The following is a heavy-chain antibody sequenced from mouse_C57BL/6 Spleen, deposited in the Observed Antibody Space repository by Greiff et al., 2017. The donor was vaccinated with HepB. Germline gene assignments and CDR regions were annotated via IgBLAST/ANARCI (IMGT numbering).Heavy chain of an antibody. Sequence: VQLQQPGAELVKPGASVKMSCKASGYTFTSYWITWVKQRPGQGLEWIGDIYPGSGSTNYNEKFKSKATLTVDTSSSTAYMQLSSLTSEDSAVYYCARGYYYGSSQLYYFDYWGQGTTLTVSS. CDR1: GYTFTSYW. D-gene: IGHD1-1*01. V-gene: IGHV1-55*01. J-gene: IGHJ2*01. CDR3: ARGYYYGSSQLYYFDY. CDR2: IYPGSGST.